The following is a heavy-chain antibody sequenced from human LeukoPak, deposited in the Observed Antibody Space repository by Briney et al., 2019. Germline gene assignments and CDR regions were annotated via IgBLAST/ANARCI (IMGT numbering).Heavy chain of an antibody. CDR2: ISGSGSTI. Sequence: GGSLRLSCAASGFTFSNHYMSWIRQAPGKGLEWVSYISGSGSTIYYADSVKGRFTISRDNAKNSLYLQMNSLRAEDTAVYYCARTMYDGSGSYYKTSYYYYGMDVWGQGTTVTVSS. V-gene: IGHV3-11*01. J-gene: IGHJ6*02. D-gene: IGHD3-10*01. CDR3: ARTMYDGSGSYYKTSYYYYGMDV. CDR1: GFTFSNHY.